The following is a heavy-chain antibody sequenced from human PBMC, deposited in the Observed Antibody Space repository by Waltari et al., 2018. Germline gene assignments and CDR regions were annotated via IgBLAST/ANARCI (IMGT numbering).Heavy chain of an antibody. J-gene: IGHJ1*01. Sequence: QVQLVESGGGVVQPGRSLRLSCAASGFTFSSYAMPWVRQAPGKGLEWVAVISYDGSNKYYADSVKGRFTISRDNSKNTLYLQMNSLRAEDTAVYYCARGSGGIADSRFQHWGQGTLVTVSS. V-gene: IGHV3-30-3*01. CDR2: ISYDGSNK. CDR1: GFTFSSYA. CDR3: ARGSGGIADSRFQH. D-gene: IGHD6-13*01.